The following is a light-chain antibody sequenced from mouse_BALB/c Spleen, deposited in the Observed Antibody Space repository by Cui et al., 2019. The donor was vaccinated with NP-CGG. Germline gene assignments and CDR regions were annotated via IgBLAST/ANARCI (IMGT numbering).Light chain of an antibody. V-gene: IGLV1*01. Sequence: AVVTQESARTTSPGETVTLTCRSSTGAVTTSNYANWVQEKPDHLFTGLIGGTNNRVPGVPARFSGSLIGDKAALTITGAQTEDEAIYFCALWYSNHWVFGGGTKLTVL. CDR2: GTN. CDR1: TGAVTTSNY. CDR3: ALWYSNHWV. J-gene: IGLJ1*01.